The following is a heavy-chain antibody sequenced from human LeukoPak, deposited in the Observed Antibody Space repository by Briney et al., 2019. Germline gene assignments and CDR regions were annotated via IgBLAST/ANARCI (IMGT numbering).Heavy chain of an antibody. CDR3: ARDTSRVYDYVWGSYRHHTDY. Sequence: AAVKVSCKASGYTFTSYGISWVRQAPGQGLEWMGWISAYNGNTSYAQKLQGRVTMTTDTSTSTAYMELRSLRSDDAAVYYCARDTSRVYDYVWGSYRHHTDYWGQGTLVTVSS. V-gene: IGHV1-18*01. CDR2: ISAYNGNT. CDR1: GYTFTSYG. J-gene: IGHJ4*02. D-gene: IGHD3-16*02.